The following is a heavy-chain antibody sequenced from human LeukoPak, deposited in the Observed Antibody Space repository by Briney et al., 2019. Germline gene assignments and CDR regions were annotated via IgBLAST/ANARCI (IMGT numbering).Heavy chain of an antibody. CDR3: ARDPHGSGKDALDI. Sequence: SQTLSLTCAISGDSVSSSGAAWNWIRQSPSRGLEWLGRTYYRSKWYNDYALSLKSRISINSDTSKNQFSLQLNSVTPDDTAIYYCARDPHGSGKDALDIWGQGSVVAVSP. CDR1: GDSVSSSGAA. CDR2: TYYRSKWYN. J-gene: IGHJ3*02. D-gene: IGHD3-10*01. V-gene: IGHV6-1*01.